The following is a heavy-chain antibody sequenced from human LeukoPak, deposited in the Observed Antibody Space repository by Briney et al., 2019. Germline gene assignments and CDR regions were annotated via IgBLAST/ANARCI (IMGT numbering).Heavy chain of an antibody. V-gene: IGHV4-39*01. CDR3: ARPRVSWYDGMDV. Sequence: SETLSLTCTVSGGSTSSSSYYWGWIRQPPGRGLEWIASIYYSGSTYYNPSRKSRVTISVDTSKNQFSLKLSSVTAADTAVYYCARPRVSWYDGMDVWGQGATVTVSS. CDR1: GGSTSSSSYY. D-gene: IGHD5/OR15-5a*01. J-gene: IGHJ6*01. CDR2: IYYSGST.